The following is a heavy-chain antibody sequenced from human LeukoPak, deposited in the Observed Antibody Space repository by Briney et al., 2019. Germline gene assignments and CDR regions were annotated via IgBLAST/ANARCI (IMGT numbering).Heavy chain of an antibody. CDR2: ISTSGSTI. D-gene: IGHD3-10*01. J-gene: IGHJ4*02. V-gene: IGHV3-48*03. Sequence: PGGSLRLSCAASAFTFSNYETNWVRQAPGKGLEWVSCISTSGSTIYYADSVKGRFASSRDNARNSLYLQMDSLRAEDTAVYYCAKNPFVGYGSDYFDDWGQGTLVTVSS. CDR1: AFTFSNYE. CDR3: AKNPFVGYGSDYFDD.